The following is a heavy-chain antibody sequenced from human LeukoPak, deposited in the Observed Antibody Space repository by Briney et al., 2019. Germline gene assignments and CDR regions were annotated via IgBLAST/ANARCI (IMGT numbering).Heavy chain of an antibody. D-gene: IGHD5-18*01. V-gene: IGHV4-39*01. CDR1: GDSISSARNY. Sequence: PSETLSLTCAVSGDSISSARNYWGWIRQSPGKGLEWLASVYSSGSTHSNPSLTSRVSISIDMSKNQFSLKLYSVTASDAAIYYCARHLSGTAMAHYFDFWGQGTLVTVSS. CDR3: ARHLSGTAMAHYFDF. J-gene: IGHJ4*02. CDR2: VYSSGST.